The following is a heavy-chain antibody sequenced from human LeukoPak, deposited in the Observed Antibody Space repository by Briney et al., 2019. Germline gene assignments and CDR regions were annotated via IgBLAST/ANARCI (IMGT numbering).Heavy chain of an antibody. D-gene: IGHD1-26*01. Sequence: GGSLRLSCAASGFTFSSYDMDWVRQAPGKGLEWVASISSSSYYIYYSDSLKGRFTISRDNAKNSLYLQMNSLRVEDTALCYCARVMYSKSYRWFDPWGQGTLVTVSS. CDR1: GFTFSSYD. V-gene: IGHV3-21*01. CDR2: ISSSSYYI. CDR3: ARVMYSKSYRWFDP. J-gene: IGHJ5*02.